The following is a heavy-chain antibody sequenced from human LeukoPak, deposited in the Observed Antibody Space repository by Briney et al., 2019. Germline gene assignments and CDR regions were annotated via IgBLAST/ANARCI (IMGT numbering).Heavy chain of an antibody. CDR3: ARDPPGVTTNTYD. CDR1: GFTVNNNY. D-gene: IGHD1-1*01. CDR2: IYSGGTT. Sequence: QPGGSLTLSCAPSGFTVNNNYMNWVRQPPGKGLEWGSLIYSGGTTSYADSVQGTFSIYRDNSKNTLYLKMNSLGVKVTAVYYCARDPPGVTTNTYDWGQGTLVTVSS. V-gene: IGHV3-66*01. J-gene: IGHJ4*02.